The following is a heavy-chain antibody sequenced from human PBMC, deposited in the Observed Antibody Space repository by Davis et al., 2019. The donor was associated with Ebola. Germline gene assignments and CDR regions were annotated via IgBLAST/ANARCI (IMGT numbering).Heavy chain of an antibody. D-gene: IGHD2-15*01. Sequence: PSETLSLTCTVSGDSISSSYWSWIRQPAGKGLEWIGRVYTSGSTTYNPSLRSRVTMSVETSINQFSLRLSSVTAADTAVYFRARGPPYFCMGGRCYSYYFGSWGQGTLVTVSS. J-gene: IGHJ4*02. CDR2: VYTSGST. CDR3: ARGPPYFCMGGRCYSYYFGS. V-gene: IGHV4-4*07. CDR1: GDSISSSY.